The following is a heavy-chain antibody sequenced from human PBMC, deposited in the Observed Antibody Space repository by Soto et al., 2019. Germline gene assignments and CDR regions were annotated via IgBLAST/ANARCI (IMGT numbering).Heavy chain of an antibody. Sequence: SETLSLTCTVSGGSISSGGYYWSWIRQHPGKGLEWIGYIYYSGSTYYNPSLKSRVTISVDTSKNQFSLKLSSVTAADTAVYYCARERHLDYDFWSGYPTFYYYYGMDVWGQGTTVTVSS. CDR3: ARERHLDYDFWSGYPTFYYYYGMDV. V-gene: IGHV4-31*03. J-gene: IGHJ6*02. D-gene: IGHD3-3*01. CDR2: IYYSGST. CDR1: GGSISSGGYY.